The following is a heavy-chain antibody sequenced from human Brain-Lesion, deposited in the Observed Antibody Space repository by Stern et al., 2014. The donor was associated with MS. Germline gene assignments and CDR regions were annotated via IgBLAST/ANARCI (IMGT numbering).Heavy chain of an antibody. CDR1: GGTFSSYT. J-gene: IGHJ6*02. Sequence: VQLVESGAELKKPGSSVKVSCKASGGTFSSYTVSWVRQAPGQGLEGMGKIIPILGVANYAPKFQGRVTITADKFTGTAYMEVTSLRSEDTAIYYCTTSPYGLDAWGQGTTVTVSS. V-gene: IGHV1-69*09. CDR2: IIPILGVA. D-gene: IGHD1-14*01. CDR3: TTSPYGLDA.